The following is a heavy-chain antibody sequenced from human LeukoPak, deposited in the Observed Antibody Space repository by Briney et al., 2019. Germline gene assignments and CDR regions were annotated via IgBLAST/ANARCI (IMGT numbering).Heavy chain of an antibody. J-gene: IGHJ4*02. CDR1: GFTFSSYG. D-gene: IGHD3-22*01. CDR2: ISYDGSNK. CDR3: ARLAYDSSGYYHRAGDY. V-gene: IGHV3-30*03. Sequence: QPGGSLRLSCAASGFTFSSYGMHWVRQAPGKGLEWVAVISYDGSNKYYADSVKGRFTISRDNSKNTLYLQMDSLRAEDTAVYYCARLAYDSSGYYHRAGDYWGQGTLVTVSS.